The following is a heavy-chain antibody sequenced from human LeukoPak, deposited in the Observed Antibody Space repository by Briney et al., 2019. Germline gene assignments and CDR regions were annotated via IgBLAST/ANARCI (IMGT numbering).Heavy chain of an antibody. CDR3: AREGSLRYYDFWSGTNWFDP. Sequence: GGSLRLSCAASGFTFSSYAMSWVRQAPGKGLEWVSAISGSGGSTYYADSVKGRFTISRDNSKNTLYLQMNSLRAEDTAVYYCAREGSLRYYDFWSGTNWFDPWGQGTLVTVSS. V-gene: IGHV3-23*01. CDR1: GFTFSSYA. D-gene: IGHD3-3*01. CDR2: ISGSGGST. J-gene: IGHJ5*02.